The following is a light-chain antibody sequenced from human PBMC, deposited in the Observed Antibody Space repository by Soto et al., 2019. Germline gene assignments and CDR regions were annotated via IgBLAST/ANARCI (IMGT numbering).Light chain of an antibody. CDR1: QTISSW. CDR2: KAS. CDR3: HSRA. Sequence: DIQMTQSPSTLSASVGDRVTITCRASQTISSWLAWYQQIPGEAPKLLIYKASTLESGVPSRVSGSGSETEFTLTISRLQPDDFATYFCHSRAFGQGTRLEIK. J-gene: IGKJ5*01. V-gene: IGKV1-5*03.